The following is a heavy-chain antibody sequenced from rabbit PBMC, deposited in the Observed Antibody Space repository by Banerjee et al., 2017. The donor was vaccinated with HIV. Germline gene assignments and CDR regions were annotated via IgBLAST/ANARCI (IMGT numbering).Heavy chain of an antibody. Sequence: QEQLEESGGGLVQPEGSLTLTCTASGFSFSNKYVMCWVRQAPGKGLEWIACMHADSVGSTYYASWAKGRFTISKTSSTTVTLQMTSLTAADTATYFCARGTSSSGYYSGSLTLWGPGTLVTVS. CDR2: MHADSVGST. J-gene: IGHJ4*01. CDR3: ARGTSSSGYYSGSLTL. V-gene: IGHV1S45*01. CDR1: GFSFSNKYV. D-gene: IGHD1-1*01.